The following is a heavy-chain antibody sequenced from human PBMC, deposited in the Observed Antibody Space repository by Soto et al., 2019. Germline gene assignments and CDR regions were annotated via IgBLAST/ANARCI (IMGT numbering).Heavy chain of an antibody. CDR1: GDSINSDKYY. CDR2: IYFRGNT. V-gene: IGHV4-39*01. D-gene: IGHD6-6*01. Sequence: QLQLQESGPGLVKPSETLSLTCSVAGDSINSDKYYWGWIRQPPGKGLEWIGSIYFRGNTYNNPSLQARVTISLDKSRSQFSLKLNSVTAADSAVYFCASLEGLATSSYYFDFWGQGALVTVSS. CDR3: ASLEGLATSSYYFDF. J-gene: IGHJ4*02.